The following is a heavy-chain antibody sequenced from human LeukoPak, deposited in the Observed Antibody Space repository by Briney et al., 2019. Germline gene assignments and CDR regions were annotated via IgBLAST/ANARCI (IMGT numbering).Heavy chain of an antibody. Sequence: GGSLRLSCAASRFTFNNYAVMWVRQAQGQGLEWVSAITGGGRTYYADSVKGRFTISRDNSKNTLYLQMNRLRAEDTARYFCARDPNGDYIGAFDFLGQGTVVTVSS. CDR3: ARDPNGDYIGAFDF. CDR1: RFTFNNYA. CDR2: ITGGGRT. J-gene: IGHJ3*01. D-gene: IGHD4-17*01. V-gene: IGHV3-23*01.